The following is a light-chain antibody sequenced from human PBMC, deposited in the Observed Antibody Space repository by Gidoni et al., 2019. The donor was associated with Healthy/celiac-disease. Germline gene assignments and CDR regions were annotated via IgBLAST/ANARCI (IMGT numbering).Light chain of an antibody. J-gene: IGKJ3*01. Sequence: DIQLTQSPSSLSAPVGDRVTITCRASQSISSYLNWRQQKPGKDPNLLSYAASSLQSGVPSRFSGSRSGTDVTLAISSLQPEDFATYYCQQSYSTPLTFGPGTKVDIK. CDR3: QQSYSTPLT. CDR2: AAS. V-gene: IGKV1-39*01. CDR1: QSISSY.